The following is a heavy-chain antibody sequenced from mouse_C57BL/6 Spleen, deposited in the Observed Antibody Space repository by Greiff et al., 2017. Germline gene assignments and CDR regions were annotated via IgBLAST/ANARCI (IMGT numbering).Heavy chain of an antibody. CDR2: IYPGSGST. J-gene: IGHJ4*01. Sequence: QQRPGQGLEWIGDIYPGSGSTNYNEKFKSKATLTVDTSSSTAYMQLSSLTSEDSAVYYCARSFYYNAMDYWGQGTSVTVSS. D-gene: IGHD2-1*01. V-gene: IGHV1-55*01. CDR3: ARSFYYNAMDY.